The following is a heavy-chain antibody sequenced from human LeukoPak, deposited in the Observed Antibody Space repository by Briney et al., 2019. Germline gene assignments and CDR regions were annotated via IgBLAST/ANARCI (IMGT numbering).Heavy chain of an antibody. Sequence: GGSLRLSCAASGFTFSTYSMNWVRQAPGKGLEWVSSISSGSTYIYYADSVKGRFTISRDNARNSLYLQMNSLRAEDTAVYYCASAGHYYDSTGYSFDYWGQGTLVTVSS. CDR3: ASAGHYYDSTGYSFDY. D-gene: IGHD3-22*01. CDR1: GFTFSTYS. V-gene: IGHV3-21*01. J-gene: IGHJ4*02. CDR2: ISSGSTYI.